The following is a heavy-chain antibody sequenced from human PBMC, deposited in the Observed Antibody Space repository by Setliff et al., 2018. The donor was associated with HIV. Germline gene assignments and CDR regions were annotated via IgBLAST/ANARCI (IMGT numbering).Heavy chain of an antibody. CDR1: GGTFSSYA. D-gene: IGHD3-16*02. CDR2: IIPFYDTP. J-gene: IGHJ6*03. Sequence: GASVKVSCKASGGTFSSYAINWVRQAPGQGLEWMGVIIPFYDTPIYALNFQGRVTITADEFTSTAYMELSSLRSEDTAVYYCVRGGQYYRSTYYYYYMDVWGKGTTVTVSS. V-gene: IGHV1-69*13. CDR3: VRGGQYYRSTYYYYYMDV.